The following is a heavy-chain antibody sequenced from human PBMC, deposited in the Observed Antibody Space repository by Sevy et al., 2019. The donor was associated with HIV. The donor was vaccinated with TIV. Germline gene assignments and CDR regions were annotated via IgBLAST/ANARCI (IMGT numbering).Heavy chain of an antibody. D-gene: IGHD3-3*01. Sequence: SETLSLTCTVSGGSISSSSYYWGWIRQPPGKGLEWIGSIYYSWSTYYNPSLKSRVTISVDTSKNQFSLKLSSVTAADTAVYYCARIGSYDFWSGYYEGYFDYWGQGALVTVSS. CDR2: IYYSWST. CDR3: ARIGSYDFWSGYYEGYFDY. J-gene: IGHJ4*02. V-gene: IGHV4-39*01. CDR1: GGSISSSSYY.